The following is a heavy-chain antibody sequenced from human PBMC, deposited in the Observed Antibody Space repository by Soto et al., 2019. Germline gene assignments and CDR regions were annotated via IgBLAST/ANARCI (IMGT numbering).Heavy chain of an antibody. Sequence: EVQLLESGGGLAQPGGSLRLSCAVSGITFTNYAMGWVRQAPGKGLEWVSGISGNVGSTTHYADSVKGRFIISRDNSKNILFLQINSLRAEDTAVYYCAKHRGFVAGPFDSWGQGTLVIVSS. V-gene: IGHV3-23*01. CDR2: ISGNVGSTT. J-gene: IGHJ4*02. CDR1: GITFTNYA. CDR3: AKHRGFVAGPFDS. D-gene: IGHD6-19*01.